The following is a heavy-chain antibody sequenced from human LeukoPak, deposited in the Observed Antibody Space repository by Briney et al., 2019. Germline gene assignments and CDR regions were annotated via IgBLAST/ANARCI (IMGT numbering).Heavy chain of an antibody. CDR2: INWSGGST. CDR3: ARAPITSPFYFDY. Sequence: GGSLRLSCTASGFAFDEHGMSWVRQVPGKGLEWVSGINWSGGSTGYADPLRGRFTISRDNAKYSLYLQMDSLRAEDTALYYCARAPITSPFYFDYWGQGTLVTVSS. V-gene: IGHV3-20*04. J-gene: IGHJ4*02. D-gene: IGHD2-2*01. CDR1: GFAFDEHG.